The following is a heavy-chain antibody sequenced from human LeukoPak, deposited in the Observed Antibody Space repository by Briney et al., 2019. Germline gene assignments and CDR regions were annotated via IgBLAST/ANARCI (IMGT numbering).Heavy chain of an antibody. D-gene: IGHD6-13*01. CDR1: GYSFTSYW. V-gene: IGHV5-51*01. Sequence: GESLKISCKGSGYSFTSYWIGWVRQMPGKGLEWMGIIYPGDSDTRYSPSFQGQVTISADKSITTAYLQWSSLKASDTAMYYCARGRSSSWYDTPNFDCWGQGTLVTVSS. CDR3: ARGRSSSWYDTPNFDC. J-gene: IGHJ4*02. CDR2: IYPGDSDT.